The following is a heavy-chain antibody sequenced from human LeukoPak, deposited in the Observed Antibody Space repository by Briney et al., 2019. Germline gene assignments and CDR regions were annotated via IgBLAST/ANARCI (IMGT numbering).Heavy chain of an antibody. V-gene: IGHV3-30-3*01. Sequence: PGRSLRLSCTASGFTFSSYDMDWVRQAPGKGLEWVAVISYDGSSQYYADSVKGRFTISRDNSKNTLYLQMNSLRADDTAVYYCARPQYCSAGSCFYYFDYWGQGTLVTVSS. CDR3: ARPQYCSAGSCFYYFDY. J-gene: IGHJ4*02. CDR2: ISYDGSSQ. CDR1: GFTFSSYD. D-gene: IGHD2-15*01.